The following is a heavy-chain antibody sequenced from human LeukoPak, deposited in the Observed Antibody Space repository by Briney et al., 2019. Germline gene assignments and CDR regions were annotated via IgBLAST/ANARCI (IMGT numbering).Heavy chain of an antibody. V-gene: IGHV3-48*03. J-gene: IGHJ5*02. CDR3: ARAGGGYWFDP. Sequence: PGGSLRLSCAVSGFTFSSYEMNWVRQALGKGLGWVSYISNSGHTTYYTDSVKGRFTISRDNAKNSLFLQMNSLRAEDTAVYYCARAGGGYWFDPWGQGTLVTVSS. D-gene: IGHD2-15*01. CDR2: ISNSGHTT. CDR1: GFTFSSYE.